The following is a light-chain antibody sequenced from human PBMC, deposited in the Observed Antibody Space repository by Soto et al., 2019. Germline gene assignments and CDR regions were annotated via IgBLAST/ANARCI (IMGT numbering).Light chain of an antibody. CDR1: SGDVGGNNY. Sequence: QSGLTQPRSVSGSPGQSVTISCTGTSGDVGGNNYVSWYQHLPGKAPQLMIFDVTKRPSGVPDRFSGSKSGNTASLTISGLQTEDEADYYCCSYAGSYTFVLFGGGTKLTVL. V-gene: IGLV2-11*01. CDR2: DVT. J-gene: IGLJ3*02. CDR3: CSYAGSYTFVL.